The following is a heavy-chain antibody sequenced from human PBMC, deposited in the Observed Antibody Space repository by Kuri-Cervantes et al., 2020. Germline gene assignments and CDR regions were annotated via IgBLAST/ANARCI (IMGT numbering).Heavy chain of an antibody. CDR2: INPNSGGT. V-gene: IGHV1-2*02. J-gene: IGHJ6*02. CDR3: ARDQLERRQSDYYYYGMDV. Sequence: GESLKISCAAPGFTFSGSAMHWVRQAPGQGLEWMGWINPNSGGTNYAQKFQGRVTMTRDTSISTAYMELSRLRSDDTAVYYCARDQLERRQSDYYYYGMDVWGQGTTVTVSS. D-gene: IGHD1-1*01. CDR1: GFTFSGSA.